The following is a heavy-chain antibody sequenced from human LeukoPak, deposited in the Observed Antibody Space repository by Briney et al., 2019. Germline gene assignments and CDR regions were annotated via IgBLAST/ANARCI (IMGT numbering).Heavy chain of an antibody. Sequence: ASVKVSCKASGYTFTGYYMHWVRQAPGQWLEWMGWINPNSGGTNYAQKFQGRVTMTRDTSISTAYMELSRLRSDDTAVYYGARGGRNYYDSSGYYYTPTGFDPWGQGTLVTVSS. CDR2: INPNSGGT. D-gene: IGHD3-22*01. CDR1: GYTFTGYY. CDR3: ARGGRNYYDSSGYYYTPTGFDP. J-gene: IGHJ5*02. V-gene: IGHV1-2*02.